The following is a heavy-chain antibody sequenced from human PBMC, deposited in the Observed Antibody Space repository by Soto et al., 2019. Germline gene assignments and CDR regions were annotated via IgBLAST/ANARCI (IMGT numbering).Heavy chain of an antibody. D-gene: IGHD3-3*01. Sequence: SSVNVSCKASGYTFTGYYMHWVRQAPGQGLEWMGWINPNSGGTNYAQKFQGWVTMTRDTSISTAYMELSRLRSDDTAVYYCARDVLGSYDFWSDYFYLGGMYVWGQGTTVTVSS. CDR1: GYTFTGYY. CDR2: INPNSGGT. V-gene: IGHV1-2*04. J-gene: IGHJ6*02. CDR3: ARDVLGSYDFWSDYFYLGGMYV.